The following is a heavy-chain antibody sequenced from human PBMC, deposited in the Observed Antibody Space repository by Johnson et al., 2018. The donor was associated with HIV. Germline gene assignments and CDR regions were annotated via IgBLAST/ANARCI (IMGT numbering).Heavy chain of an antibody. CDR3: ASSEYGDYLLDATFDI. D-gene: IGHD4-17*01. J-gene: IGHJ3*02. V-gene: IGHV3-30*19. CDR2: ISYDGSNK. CDR1: GFTFSNYG. Sequence: QVQLVESGGGVVQPGRSLRLSCTASGFTFSNYGMHWVRQAPGKGLEWVAVISYDGSNKYYADSVKGRFTISRDNSKNTLYLQMNSLRAEDTAVYYCASSEYGDYLLDATFDIWGQGTMVTVSS.